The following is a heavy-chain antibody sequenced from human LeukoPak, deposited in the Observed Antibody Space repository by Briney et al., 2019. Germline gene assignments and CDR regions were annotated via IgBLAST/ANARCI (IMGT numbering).Heavy chain of an antibody. CDR2: ISGSGASA. CDR3: AKAWGGTSRNYFDS. V-gene: IGHV3-23*01. D-gene: IGHD1/OR15-1a*01. J-gene: IGHJ4*02. Sequence: QPGGSLRVSCEGTGFTFSNHAMSWARQAPGKGLEWISVISGSGASAYYADSVRGRFTISRDNSKNTLILQMSSLRAEDTAIYYCAKAWGGTSRNYFDSWGQGTLVTVSS. CDR1: GFTFSNHA.